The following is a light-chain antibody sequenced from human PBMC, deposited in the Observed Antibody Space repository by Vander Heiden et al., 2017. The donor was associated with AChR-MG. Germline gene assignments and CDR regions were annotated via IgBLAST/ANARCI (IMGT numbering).Light chain of an antibody. J-gene: IGLJ1*01. Sequence: SSELTQDPAVSVALGQTVGITCQGDSLRSYYASWYQQKPGQAPVLVIYGKSNRPSGIPDRFSGSSSGNTASLTITGAQAEDEADYYCNSRDSSGNLYVFGTGTKVTVL. CDR2: GKS. CDR1: SLRSYY. CDR3: NSRDSSGNLYV. V-gene: IGLV3-19*01.